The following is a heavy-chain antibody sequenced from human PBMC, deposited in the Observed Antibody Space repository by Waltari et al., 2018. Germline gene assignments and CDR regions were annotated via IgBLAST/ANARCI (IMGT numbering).Heavy chain of an antibody. CDR3: ARGLTTVINYYYYGMDV. V-gene: IGHV1-8*01. CDR2: MKPNSGNT. D-gene: IGHD4-4*01. Sequence: QVQLVQSGAEVQKPGASVKVSCKASGYTFTSYDINWVRPATGQGLEWMGWMKPNSGNTSYAKKFQGRVTMTRNTSISTAYMELSSLRSEDTAVYYCARGLTTVINYYYYGMDVWGQGTTVTVSS. J-gene: IGHJ6*02. CDR1: GYTFTSYD.